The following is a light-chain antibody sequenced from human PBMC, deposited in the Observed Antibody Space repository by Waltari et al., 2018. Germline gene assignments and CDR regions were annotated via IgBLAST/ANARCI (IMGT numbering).Light chain of an antibody. J-gene: IGKJ1*01. CDR2: LGS. CDR1: QSLLHSDGYNY. Sequence: DTVTTQSPLSLPVTPGEPASISCRSSQSLLHSDGYNYLDWYLQKPGQSPQLLIYLGSNRASGVPDRFSGSGSGTDFTLKISRVEAEDVGVYYCMQTLQTPWTFGQGTKVEIK. V-gene: IGKV2-28*01. CDR3: MQTLQTPWT.